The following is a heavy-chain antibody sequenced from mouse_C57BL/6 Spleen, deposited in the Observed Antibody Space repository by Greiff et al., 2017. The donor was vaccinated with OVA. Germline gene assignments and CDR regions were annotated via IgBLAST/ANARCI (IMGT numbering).Heavy chain of an antibody. Sequence: VQLQQSGAELVRPGASVTLSCKASGYTFTDYEMHWVKQTPVHGLEWIGAIDPETGGTAYNQKFKGKAILTADKSSSTAYMELRSLTSEDSAVYYCTRYSGLYAMGYWGQGTSVTVSS. CDR1: GYTFTDYE. J-gene: IGHJ4*01. V-gene: IGHV1-15*01. D-gene: IGHD3-2*02. CDR3: TRYSGLYAMGY. CDR2: IDPETGGT.